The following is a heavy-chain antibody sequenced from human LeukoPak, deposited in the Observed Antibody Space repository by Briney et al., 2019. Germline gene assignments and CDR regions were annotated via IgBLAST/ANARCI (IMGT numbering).Heavy chain of an antibody. CDR1: GGSVNSDSFY. V-gene: IGHV4-61*01. Sequence: PSETLSLTCSVSGGSVNSDSFYWTWIRQPPGKGLEWIGYVYYSGRANYNPTLKSRVTISVDTSKNQFSLSLNSVTAADTALYYCVSETATSYYDSAGYYRQTEVFDVWGQGTKVTVSS. CDR3: VSETATSYYDSAGYYRQTEVFDV. J-gene: IGHJ3*01. D-gene: IGHD3-22*01. CDR2: VYYSGRA.